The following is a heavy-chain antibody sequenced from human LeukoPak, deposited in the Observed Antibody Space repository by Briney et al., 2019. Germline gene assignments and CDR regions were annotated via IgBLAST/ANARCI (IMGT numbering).Heavy chain of an antibody. J-gene: IGHJ4*02. D-gene: IGHD6-6*01. Sequence: PGGSLRLPCAASGFTFSSYGMHWVRQAPGKGLEWVAVISYDGSNKYYADSVKGRFTISRDNSKNTLYLQMNSLRAEDTAVYYCARDSSSSWVFDYWGQGTLVTVSS. CDR2: ISYDGSNK. CDR3: ARDSSSSWVFDY. V-gene: IGHV3-30*03. CDR1: GFTFSSYG.